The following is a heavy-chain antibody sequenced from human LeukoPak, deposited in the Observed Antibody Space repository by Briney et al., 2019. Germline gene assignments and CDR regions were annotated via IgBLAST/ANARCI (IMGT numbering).Heavy chain of an antibody. D-gene: IGHD6-6*01. J-gene: IGHJ4*02. Sequence: GASVKVSCKASVYTFTGYYMHGVRQAPGQGLEWRRGINPNSGGTNYAQKFQGSDTMTRDTSISRASMELSRLRSDDTGVYYCARDYGYSSSFVGYWGQGTLVTVSS. V-gene: IGHV1-2*02. CDR3: ARDYGYSSSFVGY. CDR2: INPNSGGT. CDR1: VYTFTGYY.